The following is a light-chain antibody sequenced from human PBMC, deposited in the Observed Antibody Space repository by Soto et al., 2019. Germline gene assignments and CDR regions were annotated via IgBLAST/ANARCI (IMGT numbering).Light chain of an antibody. V-gene: IGKV1-39*01. Sequence: DIHMTQSPSSLSVSVGDRVTITCRTSQNINAWLAWYRQRPGQAPKLLIYAASTLQSGVPSRFSGSGSGTDFTLTISSLQPEDFATYFCQQSYSTPPWTFGQGTKVDIK. CDR2: AAS. CDR1: QNINAW. CDR3: QQSYSTPPWT. J-gene: IGKJ1*01.